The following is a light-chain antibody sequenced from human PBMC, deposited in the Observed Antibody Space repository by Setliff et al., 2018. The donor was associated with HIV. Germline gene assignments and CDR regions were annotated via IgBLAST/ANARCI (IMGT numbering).Light chain of an antibody. V-gene: IGLV2-14*03. CDR3: ASHRDTNTLEV. Sequence: QSVLTQPASVSGSPGQPITISCSGTNSDIGSHDYVSWYQQHPGKAPKLIIFSVTYRPSGVSDRFSGSKSGNTASLTISGLQPEDEADYYCASHRDTNTLEVFGTGTKSPS. J-gene: IGLJ1*01. CDR2: SVT. CDR1: NSDIGSHDY.